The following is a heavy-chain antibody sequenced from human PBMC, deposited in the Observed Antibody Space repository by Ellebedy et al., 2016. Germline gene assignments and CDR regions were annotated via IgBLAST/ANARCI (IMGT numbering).Heavy chain of an antibody. CDR2: ISWNSGSI. Sequence: SLKISCAVSGLTFSTYAMHWVRQAPGKGLEWVSGISWNSGSIGYADSVKGRFTISRDNAKNSLYLQMNSLRAEDTALYYCAKDRMWELSHGVFDYWGQGTLVTVSS. D-gene: IGHD1-26*01. J-gene: IGHJ4*02. CDR3: AKDRMWELSHGVFDY. V-gene: IGHV3-9*01. CDR1: GLTFSTYA.